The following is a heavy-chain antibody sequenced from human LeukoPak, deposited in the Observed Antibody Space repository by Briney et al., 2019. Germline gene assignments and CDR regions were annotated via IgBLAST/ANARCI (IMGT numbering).Heavy chain of an antibody. CDR2: ISSSSSTI. Sequence: GGSLRLSCAASGFTFSSYSMNWVRQAPGKGLEWVSYISSSSSTIYYADSVKGRFTISRDNAKNSLYLQMNSLRAEDTAVYYCARAAQRYYAHSGSYYFDYWGQGTLVTVSS. CDR1: GFTFSSYS. D-gene: IGHD1-26*01. V-gene: IGHV3-48*01. J-gene: IGHJ4*02. CDR3: ARAAQRYYAHSGSYYFDY.